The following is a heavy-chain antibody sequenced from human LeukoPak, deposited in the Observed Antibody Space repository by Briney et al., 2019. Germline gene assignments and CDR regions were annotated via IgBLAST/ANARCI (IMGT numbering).Heavy chain of an antibody. Sequence: AGGSLRLSCAASGFNFKLSAMSWGRQAPGKGLEWVALISGSGSRCSGIIGGNTYYADSVEGRFTISGDDSQNTVYLQMNSVRAEDTAIYFCAKGRCGDSSCWYFDAWAKGTRVTVSS. CDR2: ISGSGSRCSGIIGGNT. CDR1: GFNFKLSA. J-gene: IGHJ4*02. CDR3: AKGRCGDSSCWYFDA. D-gene: IGHD6-13*01. V-gene: IGHV3-23*01.